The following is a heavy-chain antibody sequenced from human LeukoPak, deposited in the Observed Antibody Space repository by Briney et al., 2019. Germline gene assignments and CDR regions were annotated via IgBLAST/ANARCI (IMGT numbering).Heavy chain of an antibody. CDR3: ATGGSIAAAGVYYYYYMDV. J-gene: IGHJ6*03. D-gene: IGHD6-13*01. CDR1: GFTFSSYW. Sequence: GGSLRLSCAASGFTFSSYWMSWVRQAPGKGLEWVANIKQDGSEKYYVDSVKGRLTISRDNAKNSLYLQMNSLRAEDTAVYYCATGGSIAAAGVYYYYYMDVWGKGTTVTVSS. CDR2: IKQDGSEK. V-gene: IGHV3-7*01.